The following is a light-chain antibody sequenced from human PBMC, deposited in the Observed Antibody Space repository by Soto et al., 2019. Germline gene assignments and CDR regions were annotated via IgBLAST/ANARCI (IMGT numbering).Light chain of an antibody. CDR2: GNN. Sequence: QSELTQPPSVSGAPGQKITISCTGSSSNIGTTYDVDWYQQLPGTAPKLLIYGNNNRPSGVPDRFSGSKSGTSASLAITGLQAEDEADYYCQSFDSSLSGWVFGGGTKLTVL. V-gene: IGLV1-40*01. CDR1: SSNIGTTYD. J-gene: IGLJ3*02. CDR3: QSFDSSLSGWV.